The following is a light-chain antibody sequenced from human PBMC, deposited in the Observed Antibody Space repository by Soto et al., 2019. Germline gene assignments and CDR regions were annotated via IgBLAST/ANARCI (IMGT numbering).Light chain of an antibody. CDR1: QSVGNN. V-gene: IGKV3-15*01. Sequence: IVITQSPATLSVSPWEIATLSYRASQSVGNNLAWYQQKPGQAPRLLIHGASIRATGVPARFSGSGSGTEFTLTISSLQSEDFAVYYCQQCDDWPRTFGQGTRWIS. J-gene: IGKJ1*01. CDR3: QQCDDWPRT. CDR2: GAS.